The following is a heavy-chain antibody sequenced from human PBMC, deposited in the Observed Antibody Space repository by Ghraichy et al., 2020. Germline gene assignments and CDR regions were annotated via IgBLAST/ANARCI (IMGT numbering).Heavy chain of an antibody. D-gene: IGHD1-1*01. CDR2: IIPIFGTA. V-gene: IGHV1-69*05. CDR3: ARDRPQLYYYYGMDV. J-gene: IGHJ6*02. CDR1: GGTFSSYA. Sequence: SVKVSCKASGGTFSSYAISWVRQAPGQGLEWMGGIIPIFGTANYAQKFQGRVTITTDESTSTAYMELSSLRSEDTAVYYCARDRPQLYYYYGMDVWGQGTTVTVSS.